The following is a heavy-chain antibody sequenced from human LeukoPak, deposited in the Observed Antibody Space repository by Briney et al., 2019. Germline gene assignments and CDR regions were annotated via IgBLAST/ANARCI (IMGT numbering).Heavy chain of an antibody. D-gene: IGHD3-3*01. CDR2: ISSSSSYI. Sequence: NPGGSLRLSCAASGFTFSSYSMNWVRQAPGKGLEWVSSISSSSSYIYYADSVKGRFTISRDNAKNSLYLQMNSLRAEDTAVYYCARAGYYDFWSGWPDAFDIWGQGTMVTVSS. CDR3: ARAGYYDFWSGWPDAFDI. CDR1: GFTFSSYS. J-gene: IGHJ3*02. V-gene: IGHV3-21*01.